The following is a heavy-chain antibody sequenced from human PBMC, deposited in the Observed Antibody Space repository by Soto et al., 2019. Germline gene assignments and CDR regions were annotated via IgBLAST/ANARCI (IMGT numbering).Heavy chain of an antibody. J-gene: IGHJ3*02. CDR1: GFTFGDYA. Sequence: HPGGSLRLSCTASGFTFGDYAMSWVRQAPGKGLEWVGFIRSKAYGGTTEYAASVKGRFTISRDDSKSIAYLQMNSLKTEDTAVYYCTRHLTPGIAVAGTFSCAFDIWGQGTMVTVSS. V-gene: IGHV3-49*04. D-gene: IGHD6-19*01. CDR2: IRSKAYGGTT. CDR3: TRHLTPGIAVAGTFSCAFDI.